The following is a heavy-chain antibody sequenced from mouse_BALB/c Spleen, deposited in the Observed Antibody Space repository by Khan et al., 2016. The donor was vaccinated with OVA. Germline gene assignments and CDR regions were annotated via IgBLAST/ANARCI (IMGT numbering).Heavy chain of an antibody. Sequence: QIQLVQSGPELKKPGETVKISCKASGYNFTNYGMNWVKQAPGQGLKWMGWINTYTGEPTYADAFRGRFAFSLETSASTAYLQINNLKNEDTATSFCARVAFYSGRGKLAWFAYWGQGTLVTVSA. CDR1: GYNFTNYG. CDR3: ARVAFYSGRGKLAWFAY. V-gene: IGHV9-3-1*01. CDR2: INTYTGEP. D-gene: IGHD1-1*01. J-gene: IGHJ3*01.